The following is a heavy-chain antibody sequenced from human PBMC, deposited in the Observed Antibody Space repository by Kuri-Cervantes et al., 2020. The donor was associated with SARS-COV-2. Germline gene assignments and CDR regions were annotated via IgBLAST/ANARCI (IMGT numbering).Heavy chain of an antibody. CDR2: ISGGGDDT. CDR1: EFTFRNYA. CDR3: ARGGVGVLGPQNAYFDP. V-gene: IGHV3-23*01. J-gene: IGHJ5*02. Sequence: GGSLRLSCAASEFTFRNYAISWVRQAPGRGLEWVSGISGGGDDTFYAESVRGRFTISRDNSKNILYLQMNGLRAEDTAVYYCARGGVGVLGPQNAYFDPWGQGTLVTVSS. D-gene: IGHD2-2*01.